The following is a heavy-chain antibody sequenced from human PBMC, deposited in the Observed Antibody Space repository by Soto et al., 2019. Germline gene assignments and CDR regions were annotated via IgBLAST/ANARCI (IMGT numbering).Heavy chain of an antibody. CDR3: VKAQERSAQYFAVVITAFDF. V-gene: IGHV3-30*18. J-gene: IGHJ3*01. Sequence: LRLSCEGSGFSFSNYGIHWIRQAPGKGLEWVAVISHDGNSHHLADSVRGRFTISRDNSKNTVFLHMTSLRREDSAVYHCVKAQERSAQYFAVVITAFDFWGQGTMVTVSS. CDR1: GFSFSNYG. CDR2: ISHDGNSH. D-gene: IGHD3-22*01.